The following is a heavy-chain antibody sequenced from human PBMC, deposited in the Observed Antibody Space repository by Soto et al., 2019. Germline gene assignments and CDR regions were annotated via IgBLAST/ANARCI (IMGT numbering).Heavy chain of an antibody. CDR2: IIPIFGTA. D-gene: IGHD1-1*01. CDR1: GGTFSSYA. V-gene: IGHV1-69*13. Sequence: SVKVSCKASGGTFSSYAISWVRQAPGQGLEWMGGIIPIFGTANYAQKFQGRVTITADESTSTAYMELSSLRSEDMAVYYWARDGYNYYFDYWGKGTLVTVSS. J-gene: IGHJ4*02. CDR3: ARDGYNYYFDY.